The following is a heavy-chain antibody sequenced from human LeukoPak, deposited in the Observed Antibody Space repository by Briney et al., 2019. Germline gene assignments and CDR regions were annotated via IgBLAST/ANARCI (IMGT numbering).Heavy chain of an antibody. CDR1: GYTFTSYG. J-gene: IGHJ4*02. CDR3: ARERGDDILTGYRTHFDY. V-gene: IGHV1-18*01. CDR2: ISAYNGNT. D-gene: IGHD3-9*01. Sequence: ASVKVSCKASGYTFTSYGISWVRQAPGQGLEWMGWISAYNGNTNYAQKLQGRVTMTTDTSTSTAYMELRSLRSDDTAVYYCARERGDDILTGYRTHFDYWGQGTLVTVSS.